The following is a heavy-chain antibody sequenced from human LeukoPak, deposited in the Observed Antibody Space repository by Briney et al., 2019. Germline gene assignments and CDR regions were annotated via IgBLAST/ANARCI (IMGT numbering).Heavy chain of an antibody. V-gene: IGHV3-21*01. Sequence: GGSLRLSCAASGFTFSSYSMNWVRQAPGKGLEWVSSISSSSSYIYYADSVKGRFTISRDNAKNSLYLQMNSLRAEDTAVYYCTTGAARGNYYYYYYMDVWGKGTTVTVSS. D-gene: IGHD6-6*01. J-gene: IGHJ6*03. CDR1: GFTFSSYS. CDR2: ISSSSSYI. CDR3: TTGAARGNYYYYYYMDV.